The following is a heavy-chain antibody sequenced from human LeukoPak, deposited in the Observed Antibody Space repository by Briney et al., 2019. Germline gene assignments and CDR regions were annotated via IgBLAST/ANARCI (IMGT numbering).Heavy chain of an antibody. Sequence: ASVKVSCKASGYTFTSYGISWVRQAPGQGLEWMGWISAYNGNTNYAQKLQGRVTMTTDTSTSTAYMELRSLRSDDTAVYYCARDLMTTVTTLSGYWGQGTLVTVSS. CDR2: ISAYNGNT. V-gene: IGHV1-18*01. J-gene: IGHJ4*02. D-gene: IGHD4-17*01. CDR1: GYTFTSYG. CDR3: ARDLMTTVTTLSGY.